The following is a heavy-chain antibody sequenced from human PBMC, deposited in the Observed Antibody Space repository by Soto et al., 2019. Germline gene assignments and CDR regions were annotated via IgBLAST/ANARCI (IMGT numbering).Heavy chain of an antibody. V-gene: IGHV1-18*04. CDR1: GYTFTSYG. CDR3: ASKYELFYYYAMDV. CDR2: ISAYNGNT. J-gene: IGHJ6*02. D-gene: IGHD1-26*01. Sequence: VASVKVSCKASGYTFTSYGISWVRQAPGQGLEWMGWISAYNGNTNYAQKLQGRVTMTTDTSTSTAYMELRSLRSDDTAVYYCASKYELFYYYAMDVWGQGTTVTVSS.